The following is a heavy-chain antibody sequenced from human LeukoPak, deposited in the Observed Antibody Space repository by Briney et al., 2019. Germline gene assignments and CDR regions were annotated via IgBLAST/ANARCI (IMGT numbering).Heavy chain of an antibody. CDR1: GGSISSYY. CDR3: ARLGYCSSTSCSLEYWFDP. V-gene: IGHV4-4*09. D-gene: IGHD2-2*01. CDR2: IYTSGST. J-gene: IGHJ5*02. Sequence: SETLSLTCTVSGGSISSYYWSWVRQPPGKGLEWIGYIYTSGSTNYNPSLKSRVTISVDTSKNQFSLKLSSVTAADTAVYYCARLGYCSSTSCSLEYWFDPWGQGALVTVSS.